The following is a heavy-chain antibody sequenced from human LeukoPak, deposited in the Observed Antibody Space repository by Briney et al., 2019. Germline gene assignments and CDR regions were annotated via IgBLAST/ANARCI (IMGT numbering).Heavy chain of an antibody. J-gene: IGHJ4*02. V-gene: IGHV3-23*01. Sequence: GGSLRLSCAASGFTFSNFAMSWVRQAPGKGLEWVSAISASGGRTYYADSVKGRFTISRDSSKNTLYLQMNSLRADDTALYYCAKDRVGSCSTTSCPIDYWGQGTLVTVSS. CDR1: GFTFSNFA. CDR2: ISASGGRT. CDR3: AKDRVGSCSTTSCPIDY. D-gene: IGHD2-2*01.